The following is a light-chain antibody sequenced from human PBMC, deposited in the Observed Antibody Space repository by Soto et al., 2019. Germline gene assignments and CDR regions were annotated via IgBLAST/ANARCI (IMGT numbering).Light chain of an antibody. CDR1: QSVSIN. CDR3: QQDNNWPIT. V-gene: IGKV3-15*01. CDR2: YAS. Sequence: EMAVTQTPATLSVSERERASLSCRACQSVSINLAWYQQKPGQAPRLLIHYASTRATGIPARFSGSGSGTEFTLTTDSPQSQDFAVYFCQQDNNWPITFGQGTRLEIK. J-gene: IGKJ5*01.